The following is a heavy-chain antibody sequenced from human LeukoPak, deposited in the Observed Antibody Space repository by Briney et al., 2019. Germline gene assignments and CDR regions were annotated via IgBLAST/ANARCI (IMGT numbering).Heavy chain of an antibody. V-gene: IGHV1-8*01. J-gene: IGHJ1*01. Sequence: ASVKVSCKASGYTFTSYDINWVRQATGQGLEWMGWMNPNSGNTGYAQKFQGRVTMTRNTSISTAYMELSSLRSEDTAVYYCARGPPAQWLVRGYFQHWGQGTLVTVSS. CDR1: GYTFTSYD. CDR2: MNPNSGNT. CDR3: ARGPPAQWLVRGYFQH. D-gene: IGHD6-19*01.